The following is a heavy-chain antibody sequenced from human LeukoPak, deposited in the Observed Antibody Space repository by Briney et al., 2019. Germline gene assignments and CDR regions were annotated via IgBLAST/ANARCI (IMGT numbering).Heavy chain of an antibody. V-gene: IGHV4-4*07. D-gene: IGHD3-10*01. J-gene: IGHJ4*02. CDR3: ARVRTHYYGSGSYVPYFDY. Sequence: PSETLSLTCTVSGGSISSYYWSWIRQPAGKGLEWIGRIYTSGSTNYNPSLKSRVTMSVDTSKNQFSLKLSSVTAADTAVYYCARVRTHYYGSGSYVPYFDYWGQGTLVTVSS. CDR2: IYTSGST. CDR1: GGSISSYY.